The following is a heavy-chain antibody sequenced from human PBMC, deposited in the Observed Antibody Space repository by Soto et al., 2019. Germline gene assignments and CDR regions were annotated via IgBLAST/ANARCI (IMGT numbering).Heavy chain of an antibody. V-gene: IGHV1-8*01. CDR2: MNPNTENA. Sequence: ASVKVSCKASGYTFTSYDINWVRLVTGQGLERMGWMNPNTENAGYAQKFQGRVTMTRSTSISTAYMELSSLGFEDTAVFYCARATYYYDSSGYSGHFDYWGQGTLVTVSS. J-gene: IGHJ4*02. D-gene: IGHD3-22*01. CDR1: GYTFTSYD. CDR3: ARATYYYDSSGYSGHFDY.